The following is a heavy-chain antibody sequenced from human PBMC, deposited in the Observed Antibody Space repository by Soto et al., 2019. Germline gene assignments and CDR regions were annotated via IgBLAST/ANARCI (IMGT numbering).Heavy chain of an antibody. Sequence: LRLSCSASGSTFSDYCMSWVRQAPGMGLEWVANIKQDGTEEYYVDSVKGRFSISRDNAKKSLYLQMNGLRAEDTAVYYCAREDVTTAFVLGYYNYGLDVWGQGTTVTVSS. J-gene: IGHJ6*02. CDR3: AREDVTTAFVLGYYNYGLDV. CDR1: GSTFSDYC. D-gene: IGHD4-4*01. CDR2: IKQDGTEE. V-gene: IGHV3-7*03.